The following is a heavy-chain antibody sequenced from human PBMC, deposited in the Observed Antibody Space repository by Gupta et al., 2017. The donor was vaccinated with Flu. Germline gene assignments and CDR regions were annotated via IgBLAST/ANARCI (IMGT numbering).Heavy chain of an antibody. D-gene: IGHD3-16*01. CDR3: ARNDPYAMDV. CDR2: IYYSGST. Sequence: QVQLQESGPGLVKPSQTLALTFTVSGGSISSGGHYWSWIRPPPATGLEWTGYIYYSGSTYYNPSLKSRIIKSVDMSKNQVVLEVRAGTAADTDVYYCARNDPYAMDVWGKGTTVIVST. V-gene: IGHV4-31*03. CDR1: GGSISSGGHY. J-gene: IGHJ6*04.